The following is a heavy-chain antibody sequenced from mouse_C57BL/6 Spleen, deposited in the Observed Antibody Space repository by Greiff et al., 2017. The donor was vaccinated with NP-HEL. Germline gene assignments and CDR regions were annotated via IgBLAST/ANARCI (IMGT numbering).Heavy chain of an antibody. CDR2: IYPRDGST. CDR1: GYTFTSYD. Sequence: VQLQQSGPELVKPGASVKLSCKASGYTFTSYDINWVKQRPGQGLEWIGWIYPRDGSTKYNEKFKGQATLTVDTSSSTAYMELHSLTSEDSAVYFCARGTNWAPFAYWGQGTLVTVSA. V-gene: IGHV1-85*01. CDR3: ARGTNWAPFAY. J-gene: IGHJ3*01. D-gene: IGHD4-1*01.